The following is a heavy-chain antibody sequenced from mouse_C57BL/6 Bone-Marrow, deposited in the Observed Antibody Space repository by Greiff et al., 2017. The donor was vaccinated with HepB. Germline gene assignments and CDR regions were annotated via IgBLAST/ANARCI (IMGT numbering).Heavy chain of an antibody. J-gene: IGHJ1*03. CDR3: ARGFITTGVAPYVDV. CDR1: GYTFTSYW. Sequence: QVQLQQPGTELVKPGASVKLSCKASGYTFTSYWMHWVKQRPGQGLEWIGNINPSNGGTNYNEKFKSKATLTVDKSSSTAYMQLSSLTSEDSAVYYCARGFITTGVAPYVDVWGTGTTVTVSS. D-gene: IGHD1-1*01. V-gene: IGHV1-53*01. CDR2: INPSNGGT.